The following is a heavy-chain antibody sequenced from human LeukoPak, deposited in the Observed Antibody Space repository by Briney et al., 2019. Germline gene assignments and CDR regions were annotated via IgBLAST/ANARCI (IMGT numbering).Heavy chain of an antibody. Sequence: GAPVKVSCKASGYTFTGYYMHWVRQAPGQGLEWMGWISANNIDTNYAQKLQGRVSLTTDTSTTTAYMELRSLRSDDTAVYYCARSGSGQYYYYMDVWGEGTTVTISS. J-gene: IGHJ6*03. CDR3: ARSGSGQYYYYMDV. CDR2: ISANNIDT. D-gene: IGHD3-10*01. CDR1: GYTFTGYY. V-gene: IGHV1-18*04.